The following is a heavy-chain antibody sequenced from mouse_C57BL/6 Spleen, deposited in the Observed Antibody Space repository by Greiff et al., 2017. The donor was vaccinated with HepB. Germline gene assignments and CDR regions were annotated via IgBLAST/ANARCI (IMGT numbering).Heavy chain of an antibody. J-gene: IGHJ4*01. CDR3: ARFPIYDGYYDYAMDY. Sequence: QVQLKQPGTELVKPGASVKLSCKASGYTFTSYWMHWVKQRPGQGLEWIGNINPSNGGTNYNEKFKSKATLTVDKSSSTAYMQLSSLTSEDSAVYYCARFPIYDGYYDYAMDYWGQGTSVTVSS. V-gene: IGHV1-53*01. D-gene: IGHD2-3*01. CDR1: GYTFTSYW. CDR2: INPSNGGT.